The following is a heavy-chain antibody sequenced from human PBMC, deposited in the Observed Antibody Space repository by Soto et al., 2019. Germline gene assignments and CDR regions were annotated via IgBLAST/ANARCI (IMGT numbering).Heavy chain of an antibody. V-gene: IGHV3-30*04. D-gene: IGHD7-27*01. CDR1: GFTFSSYA. Sequence: GESLKISCAASGFTFSSYAMHWVRQAPGKGLEWVAVISYDGSNKYYADSVKGRFTISRDNYKNTLYLQMNSLRAEDTAVDNCERVKSAGDVSFDYWGQGTLVTVSS. J-gene: IGHJ4*02. CDR3: ERVKSAGDVSFDY. CDR2: ISYDGSNK.